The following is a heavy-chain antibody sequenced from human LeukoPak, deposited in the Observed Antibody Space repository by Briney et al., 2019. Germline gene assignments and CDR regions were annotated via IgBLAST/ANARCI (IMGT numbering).Heavy chain of an antibody. V-gene: IGHV4-61*01. CDR3: AREDYYGSGSLGY. CDR1: GGSISSGSYY. CDR2: IYYSGST. J-gene: IGHJ4*02. Sequence: SETLSLTCTVSGGSISSGSYYWSWIRQPPGKGLEWIGYIYYSGSTNYNPSLKSRVTISVDTSKNQFSLKLSSVTAADTAVYYCAREDYYGSGSLGYWGQGTLVTVSS. D-gene: IGHD3-10*01.